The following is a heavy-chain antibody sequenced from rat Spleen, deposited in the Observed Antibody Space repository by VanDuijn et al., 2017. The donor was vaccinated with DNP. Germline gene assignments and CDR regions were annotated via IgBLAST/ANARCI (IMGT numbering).Heavy chain of an antibody. CDR1: GFSLTNYG. CDR3: ASDGDGSYYYAMDA. V-gene: IGHV5-19*01. CDR2: ITASGGST. J-gene: IGHJ4*01. D-gene: IGHD1-12*02. Sequence: VQLKESGPGLVKPSQTLSLTCTVSGFSLTNYGVSWIRQPPEKGLEWVASITASGGSTSYRDSVKGRFTVSRDNAENTVYLQRNSLRAEDTATYYCASDGDGSYYYAMDAWGQGTSVTVSS.